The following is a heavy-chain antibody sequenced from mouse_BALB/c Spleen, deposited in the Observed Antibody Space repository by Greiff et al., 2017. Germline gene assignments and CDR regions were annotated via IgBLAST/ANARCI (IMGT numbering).Heavy chain of an antibody. CDR2: IWSGGST. Sequence: QVQLKESGPGLVAPSQSLSITCTVSGFSLTSYGVHWVRQPPGKGLEWLGVIWSGGSTNYNSALMSRLSISKDNSKSQVFLKMNSLQTDDTAMYYCARDGGLRFAYWGQGTLVTVSA. CDR1: GFSLTSYG. CDR3: ARDGGLRFAY. D-gene: IGHD3-1*01. V-gene: IGHV2-9*02. J-gene: IGHJ3*01.